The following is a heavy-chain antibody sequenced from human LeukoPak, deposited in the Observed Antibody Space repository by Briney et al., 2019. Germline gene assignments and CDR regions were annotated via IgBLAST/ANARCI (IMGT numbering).Heavy chain of an antibody. Sequence: NPSQTLSLTCTVSGGSMSSGGYYWSWIRQPPGKGLEWIGNIYHSGYTYYNPSLKSRVTISVDRSKNQFSLKLSSVTAADTAVYYCARDRRTTEGLGEYYFDYWGQGTLVTVSS. V-gene: IGHV4-30-2*01. J-gene: IGHJ4*02. D-gene: IGHD3-16*01. CDR2: IYHSGYT. CDR1: GGSMSSGGYY. CDR3: ARDRRTTEGLGEYYFDY.